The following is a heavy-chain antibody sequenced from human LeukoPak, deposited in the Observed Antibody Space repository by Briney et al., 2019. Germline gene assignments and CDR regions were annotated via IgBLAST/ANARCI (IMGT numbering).Heavy chain of an antibody. J-gene: IGHJ5*02. CDR2: VTSYNGDT. V-gene: IGHV1-18*01. D-gene: IGHD3-9*01. Sequence: ASVRVSCKASGYTFNNYGISWVRQAPGQGLEWMGWVTSYNGDTNYAQKFQGRVTMSTDTSTNTAYMELRSLRFDDTAIYYCARDWHILTGRNCFDPWGQGTLVTVSS. CDR1: GYTFNNYG. CDR3: ARDWHILTGRNCFDP.